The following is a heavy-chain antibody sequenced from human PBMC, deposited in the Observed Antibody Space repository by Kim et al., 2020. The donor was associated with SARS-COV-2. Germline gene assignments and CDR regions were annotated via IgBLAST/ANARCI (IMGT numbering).Heavy chain of an antibody. CDR3: ARGAAYSSSSSPLYGMDV. CDR1: GGSFSGYY. J-gene: IGHJ6*02. CDR2: INHSGST. V-gene: IGHV4-34*01. D-gene: IGHD6-6*01. Sequence: SETLSLTCAVYGGSFSGYYWSWIRQPPGKGLEWIGEINHSGSTNYNPSLKSRVTISVDTSKNQFSLKLSSVTAADTAVYYCARGAAYSSSSSPLYGMDVWGQGTTVTVSS.